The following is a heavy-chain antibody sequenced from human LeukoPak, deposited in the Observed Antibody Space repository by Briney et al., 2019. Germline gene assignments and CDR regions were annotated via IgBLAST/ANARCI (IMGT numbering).Heavy chain of an antibody. V-gene: IGHV1-69*05. D-gene: IGHD6-13*01. CDR2: IIPIFGTA. CDR1: GGTFSSYA. J-gene: IGHJ5*02. Sequence: ASVKVSCKASGGTFSSYAISWVRQAPGQGLEWMGGIIPIFGTANYAQKFQGRVTITTDESTSTAYMELSSLRSEDTAVYYCALAAAAGTRQWRKGRYWFDPWGQGTLVTVSS. CDR3: ALAAAAGTRQWRKGRYWFDP.